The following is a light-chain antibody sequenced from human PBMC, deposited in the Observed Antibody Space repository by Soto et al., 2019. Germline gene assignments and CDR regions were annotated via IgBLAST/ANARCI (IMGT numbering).Light chain of an antibody. CDR3: QQYNNWPQWT. Sequence: EILMTQSPATLSVSPGERATLSCRASHGVSRNLAWYQQKPGQTPRLLIYGASARATGTPARFSGSGSGTEYTLTISSVQSEDFAVYYCQQYNNWPQWTFGQGTKVEIK. V-gene: IGKV3-15*01. CDR2: GAS. CDR1: HGVSRN. J-gene: IGKJ1*01.